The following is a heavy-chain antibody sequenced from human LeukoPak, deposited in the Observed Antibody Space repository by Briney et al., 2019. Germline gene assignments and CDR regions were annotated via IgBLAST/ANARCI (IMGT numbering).Heavy chain of an antibody. CDR2: MYYSGST. CDR3: ARPYYYDSRIDP. J-gene: IGHJ5*02. D-gene: IGHD3-22*01. CDR1: GGSISSGDYY. Sequence: SETLSLTCTVSGGSISSGDYYWSWIRQPPGNGLEWIGYMYYSGSTYYNPSLKSRVTISVDTSKNQFSLKLSSVTAADTAVYYCARPYYYDSRIDPWGQGTLVTVSS. V-gene: IGHV4-30-4*01.